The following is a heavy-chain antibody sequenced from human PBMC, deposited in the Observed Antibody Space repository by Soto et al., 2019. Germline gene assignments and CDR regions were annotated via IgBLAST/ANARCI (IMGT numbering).Heavy chain of an antibody. D-gene: IGHD2-21*02. V-gene: IGHV4-59*01. Sequence: SETLSLTCTFSCGSIISYYWSWIRQPPGKGLEWIGYIYYSGSTNYNPSLKSRVTISVDTSKNQFSLKLSSVTAADTAVYYCARGGAYCGGDCYPLVAFDIWGQGTVVTVSS. CDR1: CGSIISYY. CDR2: IYYSGST. J-gene: IGHJ3*02. CDR3: ARGGAYCGGDCYPLVAFDI.